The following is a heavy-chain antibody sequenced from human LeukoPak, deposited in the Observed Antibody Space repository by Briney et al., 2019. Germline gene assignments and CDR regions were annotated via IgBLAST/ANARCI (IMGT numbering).Heavy chain of an antibody. CDR1: GDSVSSNSAA. CDR2: TYYRSKWYY. D-gene: IGHD2-2*01. Sequence: SQTLSLTCAISGDSVSSNSAAWNWIRQSPSRGLEWLGRTYYRSKWYYDYAATVRSRITINPDTSKNQLSLQLNSVTPEDTAVYYCAKPPDWYCSSPSCHFAAPFDYWGQGTLVTVSS. V-gene: IGHV6-1*01. CDR3: AKPPDWYCSSPSCHFAAPFDY. J-gene: IGHJ4*02.